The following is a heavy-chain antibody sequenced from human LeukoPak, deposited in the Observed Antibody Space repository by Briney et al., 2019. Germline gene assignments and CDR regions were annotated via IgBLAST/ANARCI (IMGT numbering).Heavy chain of an antibody. Sequence: SGPTLVNPSETLSLTCVVSGDSPSRYHWSWIRQPPGKGLEWIGHTSHSGTANKNSSLKSRVTITLDTPKNQFSLKLSSVTAADTAVYYCARYSVVKEYYFDYWGQGALVTVSS. D-gene: IGHD4-23*01. CDR1: GDSPSRYH. V-gene: IGHV4-59*08. CDR2: TSHSGTA. CDR3: ARYSVVKEYYFDY. J-gene: IGHJ4*02.